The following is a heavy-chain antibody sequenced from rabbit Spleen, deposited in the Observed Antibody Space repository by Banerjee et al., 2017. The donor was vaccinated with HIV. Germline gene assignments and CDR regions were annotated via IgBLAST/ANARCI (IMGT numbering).Heavy chain of an antibody. Sequence: QQQLEESGGGLVKPGGTLTLTCTASGFSFSNIYWICWVRQAPGKGLEWIACVDSGDGDTYYANWAKGRFTISKTSSTTVTLQMTSLTAADTATYFCARRDSSATYSLWGPGTLVTVS. CDR1: GFSFSNIYW. CDR3: ARRDSSATYSL. D-gene: IGHD4-1*01. CDR2: VDSGDGDT. V-gene: IGHV1S45*01. J-gene: IGHJ6*01.